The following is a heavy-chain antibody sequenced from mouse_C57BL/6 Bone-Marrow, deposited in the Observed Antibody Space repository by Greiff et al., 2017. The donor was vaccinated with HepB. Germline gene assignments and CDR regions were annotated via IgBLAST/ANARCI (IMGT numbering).Heavy chain of an antibody. CDR1: GYTFTSYW. CDR3: ARGFFGSSIYYAMDY. D-gene: IGHD1-1*01. CDR2: IDPSDSYT. V-gene: IGHV1-50*01. J-gene: IGHJ4*01. Sequence: VQLQQPGAELVKPGASVKLSCKASGYTFTSYWMQWVKQRPGQGLEWIGEIDPSDSYTNYNQKFKGKATLTVDTSSSTAYMQLSSLTSEDSAVYYCARGFFGSSIYYAMDYWGQGTSVTVSS.